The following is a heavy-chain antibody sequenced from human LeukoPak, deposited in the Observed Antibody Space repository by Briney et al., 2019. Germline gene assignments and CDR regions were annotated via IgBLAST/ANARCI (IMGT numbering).Heavy chain of an antibody. J-gene: IGHJ4*02. D-gene: IGHD1-26*01. CDR3: ARASGSYSRVDY. CDR1: GGSISSYY. Sequence: PSQTLSLTCTVSGGSISSYYWSWIRQPPGKGLEWIGYIYYSGSTNYNPSLKSRVTISVDTSKNQFSLKLSSVTAADTAVYYCARASGSYSRVDYWGQGTLVTVSS. CDR2: IYYSGST. V-gene: IGHV4-59*01.